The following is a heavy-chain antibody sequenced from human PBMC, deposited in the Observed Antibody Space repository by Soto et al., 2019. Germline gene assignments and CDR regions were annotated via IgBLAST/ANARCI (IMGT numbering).Heavy chain of an antibody. CDR1: GYSITSGHY. Sequence: PSETLSLTCDVSGYSITSGHYWGWIRQPPGKGLEWIGIIHHSGSTYYNPSLKSRVTISIDTSRNRFSLKLTSVTAADTAVYYCARRIEMTTMKTGMDVWGQGTTVTVSS. J-gene: IGHJ6*02. CDR2: IHHSGST. V-gene: IGHV4-38-2*01. CDR3: ARRIEMTTMKTGMDV.